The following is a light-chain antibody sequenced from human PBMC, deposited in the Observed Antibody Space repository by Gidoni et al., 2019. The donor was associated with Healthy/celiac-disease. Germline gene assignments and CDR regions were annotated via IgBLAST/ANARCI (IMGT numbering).Light chain of an antibody. CDR3: QQYNNWPPRYS. J-gene: IGKJ2*03. CDR2: GAS. Sequence: EIVMMQSPATLSVSPGERATLSCRASQSVSSNLAWYQQKPGQAPRLLIYGASTRATGIPARFRGSGSGTEFTLTISSLQSEDFAVYYCQQYNNWPPRYSFGQGTKLEIK. CDR1: QSVSSN. V-gene: IGKV3-15*01.